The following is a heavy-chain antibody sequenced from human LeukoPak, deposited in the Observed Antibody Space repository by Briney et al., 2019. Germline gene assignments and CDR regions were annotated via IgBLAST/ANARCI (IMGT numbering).Heavy chain of an antibody. CDR1: GFTFDDYA. J-gene: IGHJ4*02. Sequence: GGSLRHSCAASGFTFDDYAMHWVRQAPGKGLEWVSGISWNSGSIGYADSVKGRFTISRDNAKNSLYLQMNSLRAEDTAVYYCARDLSLVWFGESFEGGPFDYWGQGTLVTVSS. D-gene: IGHD3-10*01. V-gene: IGHV3-9*01. CDR2: ISWNSGSI. CDR3: ARDLSLVWFGESFEGGPFDY.